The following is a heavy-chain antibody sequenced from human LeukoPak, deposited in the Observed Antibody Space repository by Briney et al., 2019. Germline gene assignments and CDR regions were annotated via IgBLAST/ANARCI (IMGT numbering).Heavy chain of an antibody. Sequence: GGSLRLSCAASGFTFSSYWMRWVRQAPGKGLVWVSRINSDGSSTSYADSVKGRFTISRDNAKNTLYLQMNSLRAEDTAVYYCARGRPVGAFDIWGQGTMVTVSS. CDR2: INSDGSST. J-gene: IGHJ3*02. CDR1: GFTFSSYW. D-gene: IGHD1-26*01. V-gene: IGHV3-74*01. CDR3: ARGRPVGAFDI.